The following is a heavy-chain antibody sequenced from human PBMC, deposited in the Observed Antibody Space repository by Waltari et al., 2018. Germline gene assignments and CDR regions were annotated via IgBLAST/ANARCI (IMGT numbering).Heavy chain of an antibody. CDR1: GFTFSSYS. J-gene: IGHJ4*02. CDR2: IYSGGST. D-gene: IGHD5-12*01. CDR3: AIFPHNSGYPANLDY. Sequence: EVQLVESGGGLVQPGGSLRLSCAASGFTFSSYSMNWVRQAPGKGLEWVSVIYSGGSTYYADSVKGRFTISRDNSKNTLYLQMNSLRAEDTAVDYCAIFPHNSGYPANLDYWGQGTLVTVSS. V-gene: IGHV3-23*03.